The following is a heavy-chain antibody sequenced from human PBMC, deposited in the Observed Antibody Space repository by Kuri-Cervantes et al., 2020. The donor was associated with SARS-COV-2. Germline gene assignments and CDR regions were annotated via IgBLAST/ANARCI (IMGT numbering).Heavy chain of an antibody. D-gene: IGHD2-2*01. CDR3: AGSTSCPEPDY. J-gene: IGHJ4*02. CDR1: GFTVSSNE. V-gene: IGHV3-38-3*01. Sequence: GGSLRLSCAASGFTVSSNEMSWVRQAPGKGLEWASSISGGSTYYADSRKGRFTISRDNSKNTLYLQMNSLRAEDTAVYYCAGSTSCPEPDYWGQGTLVTVSS. CDR2: ISGGST.